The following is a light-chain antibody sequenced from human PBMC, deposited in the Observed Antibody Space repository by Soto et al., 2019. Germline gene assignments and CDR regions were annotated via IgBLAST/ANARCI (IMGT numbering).Light chain of an antibody. CDR2: DVS. V-gene: IGKV1-5*01. CDR1: QRISGW. CDR3: QHYNSYSEA. Sequence: DIHLTQSPSTLSASVGDTVTITCRASQRISGWLAWHQQKPGKAPKLLIYDVSALKRGVPPRFSGSGSGTECTLTISGLQPEDVATYYCQHYNSYSEALGQGTKVDIK. J-gene: IGKJ1*01.